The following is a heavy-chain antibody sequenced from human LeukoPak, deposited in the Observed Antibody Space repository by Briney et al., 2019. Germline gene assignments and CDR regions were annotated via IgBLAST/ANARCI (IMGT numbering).Heavy chain of an antibody. CDR1: GYTFTDYY. CDR3: AREGPYYDIPTVLVSPQFDY. CDR2: INPNSGGT. D-gene: IGHD3-9*01. Sequence: ASVKVSCKASGYTFTDYYIHWVRQAPGQGLEWMGWINPNSGGTNSAQKFQGRVTMTRDTSISTAYMELSRLTSDDTAVYYCAREGPYYDIPTVLVSPQFDYWGQGTLVTVSS. J-gene: IGHJ4*02. V-gene: IGHV1-2*02.